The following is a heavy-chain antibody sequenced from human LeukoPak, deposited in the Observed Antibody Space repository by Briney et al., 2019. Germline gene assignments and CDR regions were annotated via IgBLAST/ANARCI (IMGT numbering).Heavy chain of an antibody. CDR1: GSSISSGYY. CDR2: IYHSGTT. V-gene: IGHV4-38-2*01. Sequence: SETLSLTCAVSGSSISSGYYWGWIRQPPGKGLEWIGNIYHSGTTYYNPSLKGRVTISIDTSKNQFSLKLSSVTAADTAVYYCARGFSTVTTGDYWGQGTLVTVSS. D-gene: IGHD4-17*01. CDR3: ARGFSTVTTGDY. J-gene: IGHJ4*02.